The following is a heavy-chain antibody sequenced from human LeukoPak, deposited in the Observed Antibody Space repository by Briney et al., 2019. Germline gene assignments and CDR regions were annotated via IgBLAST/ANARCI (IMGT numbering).Heavy chain of an antibody. V-gene: IGHV3-74*01. Sequence: GGSLRLSCAASGFTFNSYWMYWVRQAPGKGLVWVSRISTDGRTTTYADSVKGRFIISRDNAKNTLYLQMNSLRVEDTAVYYCARPSRWLQYLYFDYWGQGTLVTVSS. J-gene: IGHJ4*02. CDR3: ARPSRWLQYLYFDY. CDR1: GFTFNSYW. D-gene: IGHD5-24*01. CDR2: ISTDGRTT.